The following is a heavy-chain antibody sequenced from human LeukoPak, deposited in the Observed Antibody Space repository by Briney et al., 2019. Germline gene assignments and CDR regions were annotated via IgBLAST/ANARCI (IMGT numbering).Heavy chain of an antibody. CDR1: GFTFSSYE. CDR3: AREHGLEGGGSTYYYYGMDV. V-gene: IGHV3-48*03. Sequence: GGSLRLSCAASGFTFSSYEMNWVRQAPGKGLEWVSYISSSGSTIYYADSVKGRFTISRDNAKNSLYLQMNSLRAEDTAVYYCAREHGLEGGGSTYYYYGMDVWGQGTTVTVSS. CDR2: ISSSGSTI. J-gene: IGHJ6*02. D-gene: IGHD1-1*01.